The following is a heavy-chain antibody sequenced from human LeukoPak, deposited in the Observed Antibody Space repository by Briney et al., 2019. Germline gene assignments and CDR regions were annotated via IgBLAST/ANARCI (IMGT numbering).Heavy chain of an antibody. V-gene: IGHV1-18*04. J-gene: IGHJ4*02. CDR2: ISAYNGNT. D-gene: IGHD4-17*01. Sequence: ASVKVSCKASGYTFTSYYMHWVRQAPGQGLEWMGWISAYNGNTNYAQKLQGRVNMTTDTSTSTAYMELRSLRSDDTAVYYCARDATVTNFDYWGQGTLVTVSS. CDR1: GYTFTSYY. CDR3: ARDATVTNFDY.